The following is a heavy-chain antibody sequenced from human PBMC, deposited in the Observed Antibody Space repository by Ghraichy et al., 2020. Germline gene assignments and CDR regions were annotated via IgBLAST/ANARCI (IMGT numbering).Heavy chain of an antibody. CDR3: ARALPYSSSSYYMDV. CDR1: GGSISSYY. V-gene: IGHV4-4*07. CDR2: IYTSGST. Sequence: SQTLSLTCTVSGGSISSYYWSWIRQPAGKGLEWIGRIYTSGSTNYNPSLKSRVTISVDTSKNQFSLKLSSVTAADTAVYYCARALPYSSSSYYMDVWGKGTTVTVSS. J-gene: IGHJ6*03. D-gene: IGHD6-6*01.